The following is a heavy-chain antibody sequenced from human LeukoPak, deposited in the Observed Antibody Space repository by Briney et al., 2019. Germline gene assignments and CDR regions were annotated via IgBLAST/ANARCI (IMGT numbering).Heavy chain of an antibody. V-gene: IGHV1-2*02. D-gene: IGHD2-15*01. CDR3: ARDASGDNWFDP. CDR2: INPNSGGT. J-gene: IGHJ5*02. Sequence: GASVKVSCKASEYTFTGYYMHWVRQAPGQRLEWMGWINPNSGGTNYAQKFQGRVTMTRDTSISTAYMELSRLRSDDTAVYCCARDASGDNWFDPWGQGTLVTVSS. CDR1: EYTFTGYY.